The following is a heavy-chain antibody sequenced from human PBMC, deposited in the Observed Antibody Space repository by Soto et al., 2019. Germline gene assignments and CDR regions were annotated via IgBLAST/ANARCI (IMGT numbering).Heavy chain of an antibody. CDR3: ARPTTYYYDSSGYDAFDI. Sequence: QVQLVQSGTEVKKPGSSVKVSCKASGGTFSTYTISWVRQAPGQGLEWMGGVLPIFGTANYAQKFQGRVTITADESTRPVYMELSSLRSEDTAVYYCARPTTYYYDSSGYDAFDIWGQGTMVTVSS. CDR1: GGTFSTYT. V-gene: IGHV1-69*01. D-gene: IGHD3-22*01. J-gene: IGHJ3*02. CDR2: VLPIFGTA.